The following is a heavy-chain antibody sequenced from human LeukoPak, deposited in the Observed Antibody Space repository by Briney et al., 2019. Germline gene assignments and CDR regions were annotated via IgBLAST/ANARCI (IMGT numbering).Heavy chain of an antibody. J-gene: IGHJ4*02. CDR1: GGSISSSSYY. CDR3: ARQGIVGATLYY. Sequence: PSETLSLTCTVSGGSISSSSYYWGWIRQPPGKGLEWIGSIDYTGSTYYNPSLKSRVAMSVDTSKNQFSLKLNSVTAADTAVYYCARQGIVGATLYYWGQGSLVTVSS. D-gene: IGHD1-26*01. V-gene: IGHV4-39*01. CDR2: IDYTGST.